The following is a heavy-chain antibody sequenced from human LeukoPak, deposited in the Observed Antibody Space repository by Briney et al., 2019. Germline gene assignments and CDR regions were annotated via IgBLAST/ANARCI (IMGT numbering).Heavy chain of an antibody. Sequence: ASVKVSYTPSGSTFTGYYMHSVRQAPGQGLEWMGWINPNSGGTNYAQKFQGRVTMTRDTSISTAYMELSRLRSDDPAVYYCARSRSGGSPNWFDPWGQGTLVSVS. CDR3: ARSRSGGSPNWFDP. D-gene: IGHD2-15*01. J-gene: IGHJ5*02. V-gene: IGHV1-2*02. CDR1: GSTFTGYY. CDR2: INPNSGGT.